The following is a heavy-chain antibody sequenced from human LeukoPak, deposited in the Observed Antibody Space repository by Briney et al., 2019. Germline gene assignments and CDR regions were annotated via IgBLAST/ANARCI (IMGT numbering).Heavy chain of an antibody. J-gene: IGHJ6*04. V-gene: IGHV3-11*06. D-gene: IGHD3-9*01. Sequence: GGSLRLSRAASGFTFSDYYMSWIRQAPGKGLEWVSYISSSSSYTNYADSVKGRFTISRDNAKNSLYLQMNSLRAEDTAVYYCARVSLNYDILTGYFPSRYYYGMDVWGKGTTVTVSS. CDR1: GFTFSDYY. CDR2: ISSSSSYT. CDR3: ARVSLNYDILTGYFPSRYYYGMDV.